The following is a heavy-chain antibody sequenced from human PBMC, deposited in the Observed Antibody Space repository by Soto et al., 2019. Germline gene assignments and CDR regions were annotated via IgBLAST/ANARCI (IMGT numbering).Heavy chain of an antibody. CDR2: IYSGGST. V-gene: IGHV3-53*01. Sequence: GGSLILSCEASGFTVSSDYMTWVRQAPGKGLEWVAVIYSGGSTYYADPMEGRFTISRDNSKNTLSLQMNSLRVDDTAVYYCANWVEGVVGVYFDYWGQGTLVTVSS. CDR3: ANWVEGVVGVYFDY. D-gene: IGHD3-10*01. CDR1: GFTVSSDY. J-gene: IGHJ4*02.